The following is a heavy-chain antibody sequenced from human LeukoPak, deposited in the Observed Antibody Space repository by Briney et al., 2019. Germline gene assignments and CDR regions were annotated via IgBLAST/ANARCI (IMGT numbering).Heavy chain of an antibody. V-gene: IGHV1-18*01. Sequence: ASVKVSCKTSGYTFTYYVISWVRQAPGQGLEWMGWINAYNGNTNDAQKFQGRVTMTTDTSTSTAYMELRSLRSDDTAVYYCARGEKPYDYWGQGTLVSISS. D-gene: IGHD1-26*01. CDR1: GYTFTYYV. CDR2: INAYNGNT. CDR3: ARGEKPYDY. J-gene: IGHJ4*02.